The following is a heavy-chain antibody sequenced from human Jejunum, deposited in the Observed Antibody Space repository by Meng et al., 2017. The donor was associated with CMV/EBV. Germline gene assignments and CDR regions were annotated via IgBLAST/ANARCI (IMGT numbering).Heavy chain of an antibody. J-gene: IGHJ5*01. CDR3: ARVRSGFSYAVPNNWFDS. Sequence: NARMGVSWIRQPPGKALEWLAHIFSNDEKSYSTSLKSRLTISKDTSKSQVVLTMTNMDPVDTATYYCARVRSGFSYAVPNNWFDSWGQGTLVTVSS. CDR1: NARMG. V-gene: IGHV2-26*01. D-gene: IGHD5-18*01. CDR2: IFSNDEK.